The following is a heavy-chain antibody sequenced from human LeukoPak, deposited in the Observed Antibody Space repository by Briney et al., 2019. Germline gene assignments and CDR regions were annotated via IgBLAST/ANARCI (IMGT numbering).Heavy chain of an antibody. CDR1: GGSISSSSYY. CDR2: IYYSGST. Sequence: SETLSLTCTVSGGSISSSSYYWGWIRQPPGKGLEWIGSIYYSGSTYYNPSLKSRVTISVDTSKNQFSLKLSSVTAADTAVYYCARRGRDGYNYSDYWGQGTLVTVSS. CDR3: ARRGRDGYNYSDY. V-gene: IGHV4-39*07. J-gene: IGHJ4*02. D-gene: IGHD5-24*01.